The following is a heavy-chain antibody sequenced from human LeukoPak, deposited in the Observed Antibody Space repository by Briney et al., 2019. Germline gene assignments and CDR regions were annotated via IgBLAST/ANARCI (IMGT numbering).Heavy chain of an antibody. Sequence: SETLSLTCTVSGGSISSYYWSWIRQPPGKGLEWIGYIYYSGSTNYNPSLKSRVTISVDMSKNQFSLKVSSVTAADTAVYYCARLSNYAYYFDYWGQGALVTVSS. D-gene: IGHD1-7*01. CDR1: GGSISSYY. CDR2: IYYSGST. V-gene: IGHV4-59*01. J-gene: IGHJ4*02. CDR3: ARLSNYAYYFDY.